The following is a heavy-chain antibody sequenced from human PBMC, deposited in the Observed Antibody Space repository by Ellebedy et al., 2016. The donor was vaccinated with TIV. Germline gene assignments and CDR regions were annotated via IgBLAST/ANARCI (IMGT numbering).Heavy chain of an antibody. D-gene: IGHD1-26*01. Sequence: AASVKVSCKASGYTFTSDLIHWVRQAPGQGLEWMGIINPSGGGTGYAQKFQGRVTMTRDTSASTVYMELSSMRSEDTAVYYGAREGGVYYFDYWGQGTLVAVSS. V-gene: IGHV1-46*01. J-gene: IGHJ4*02. CDR1: GYTFTSDL. CDR2: INPSGGGT. CDR3: AREGGVYYFDY.